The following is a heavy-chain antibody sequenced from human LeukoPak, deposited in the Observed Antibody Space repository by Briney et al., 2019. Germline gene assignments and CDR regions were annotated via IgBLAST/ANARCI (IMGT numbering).Heavy chain of an antibody. J-gene: IGHJ4*02. CDR3: ARDSRYCSSTSCSPRGYYFDY. D-gene: IGHD2-2*01. CDR1: GVTFSDVW. Sequence: GGSLRLSCVASGVTFSDVWMSWVRQAPGKGLEWVSVIYSGGSTYYADSVKGRFTISRDNSKNTLYLQMNSLRAEDTAVYYCARDSRYCSSTSCSPRGYYFDYWGQGTLVTVSS. CDR2: IYSGGST. V-gene: IGHV3-53*01.